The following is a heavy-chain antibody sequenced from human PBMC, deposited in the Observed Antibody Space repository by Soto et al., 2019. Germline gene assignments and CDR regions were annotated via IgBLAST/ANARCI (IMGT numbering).Heavy chain of an antibody. V-gene: IGHV1-18*01. D-gene: IGHD3-16*02. CDR1: GYTFTNYA. CDR2: ISGYNGNT. Sequence: ASVKVSCKASGYTFTNYAIVWVRQAPGQGLEWMGWISGYNGNTNYTQKLQGRVTMTTDTSTTTAYMELRSLRSDDTALYYCTRAPNYDYIWGSYRYAFAYRGQGTPVTVSS. CDR3: TRAPNYDYIWGSYRYAFAY. J-gene: IGHJ4*02.